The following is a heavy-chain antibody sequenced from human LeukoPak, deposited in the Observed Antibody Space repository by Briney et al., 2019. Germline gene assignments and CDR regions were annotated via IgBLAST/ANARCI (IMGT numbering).Heavy chain of an antibody. CDR2: ISGSGGST. CDR3: AKIGDSVRGYFDY. Sequence: QPGRSLRLSCAASGFTFSSYGMHWVRQAPGKGLEWVSAISGSGGSTYYADSVKGRFTISRDNSKNTLYLQMNSLRAEDTAVYYCAKIGDSVRGYFDYWGQGTLVTVSS. CDR1: GFTFSSYG. V-gene: IGHV3-23*01. D-gene: IGHD2-21*01. J-gene: IGHJ4*02.